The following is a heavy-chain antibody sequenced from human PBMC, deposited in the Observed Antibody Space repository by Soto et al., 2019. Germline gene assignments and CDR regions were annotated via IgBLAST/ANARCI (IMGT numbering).Heavy chain of an antibody. CDR1: GFTFSAYG. CDR3: ARDSGYAIRGFDY. CDR2: ISHDGSNT. Sequence: GGSLRLSCAASGFTFSAYGIHWVRQAPGKGLEWVAVISHDGSNTNYADSVKGRFTFSRDNSKDTVYLQMNSLRAEDTAVYYCARDSGYAIRGFDYWGQGTLVTVSS. J-gene: IGHJ4*02. D-gene: IGHD2-2*01. V-gene: IGHV3-30*03.